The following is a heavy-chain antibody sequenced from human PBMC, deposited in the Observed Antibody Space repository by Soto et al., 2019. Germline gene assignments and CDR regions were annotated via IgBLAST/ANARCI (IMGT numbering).Heavy chain of an antibody. CDR1: GGSVSNGGYY. J-gene: IGHJ4*02. CDR3: ARLRGSGSYSAYYFDS. Sequence: QVHLQESGPGLVKPSQTLSLTCTVSGGSVSNGGYYWSWIRQHPGKGLEWIGYIHYSGSTYYSPSLKSRIAISVDTSKDRCSLELTSVTAADTAVYYCARLRGSGSYSAYYFDSWGQGALVTVSS. V-gene: IGHV4-31*03. D-gene: IGHD3-10*01. CDR2: IHYSGST.